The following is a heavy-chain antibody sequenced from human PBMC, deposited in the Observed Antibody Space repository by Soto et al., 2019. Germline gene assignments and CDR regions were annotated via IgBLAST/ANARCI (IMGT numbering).Heavy chain of an antibody. V-gene: IGHV3-23*01. Sequence: EVQLLESRGGLVQPGGTLRLSCAAAGFTFSNYAMSWVRQAPGKGLEWVSAISGSGGSTYYADSVKGRFTISRDNSKNTLYLLMNSLRAEDTAVYYCANLYIVVVVAATLDYCGQGTLVTVSS. CDR1: GFTFSNYA. CDR2: ISGSGGST. J-gene: IGHJ4*02. D-gene: IGHD2-15*01. CDR3: ANLYIVVVVAATLDY.